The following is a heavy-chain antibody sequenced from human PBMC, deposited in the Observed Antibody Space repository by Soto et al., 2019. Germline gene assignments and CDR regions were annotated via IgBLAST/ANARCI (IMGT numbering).Heavy chain of an antibody. J-gene: IGHJ4*02. CDR2: IFHDGTA. V-gene: IGHV4-4*02. CDR3: ARLVYDTRLNYMYFDF. CDR1: GVSLTSGNW. D-gene: IGHD3-10*01. Sequence: QVKLQESGPGLATPSGTLSLTCAVSGVSLTSGNWWTWVRQSPQRGLEYIGEIFHDGTANYYPSFERRVAMSVDTSRNQFSLILTSVTAADTAMYFCARLVYDTRLNYMYFDFWGPGTLVTVSS.